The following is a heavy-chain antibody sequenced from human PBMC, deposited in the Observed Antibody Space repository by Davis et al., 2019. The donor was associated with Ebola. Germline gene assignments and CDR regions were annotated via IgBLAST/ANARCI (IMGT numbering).Heavy chain of an antibody. CDR3: ARTGSSWPFDY. CDR1: GGSFSGYY. CDR2: INHSGST. Sequence: PSETLSLTCAVYGGSFSGYYWSWIRQPPGKGLEWIGEINHSGSTNYNPSLKSRVTISVDTSKNQFSLKLSSVTAADTAVYYCARTGSSWPFDYWGQGTLATVSS. J-gene: IGHJ4*02. V-gene: IGHV4-34*01. D-gene: IGHD6-13*01.